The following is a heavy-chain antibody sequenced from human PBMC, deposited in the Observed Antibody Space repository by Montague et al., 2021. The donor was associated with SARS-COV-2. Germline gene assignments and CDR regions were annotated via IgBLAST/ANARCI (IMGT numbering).Heavy chain of an antibody. CDR3: ARDRSYDSCGYPFPQYFFDY. D-gene: IGHD3-22*01. J-gene: IGHJ4*02. Sequence: SETLSLTCSVSGGSISTYYWSWIRQPPGKGLEWIGYVSSSGDTIYNPSLKGRVTISVDTSKHQFSLGLSSVTAADTAVYYCARDRSYDSCGYPFPQYFFDYWGQGALVTVSS. V-gene: IGHV4-59*13. CDR1: GGSISTYY. CDR2: VSSSGDT.